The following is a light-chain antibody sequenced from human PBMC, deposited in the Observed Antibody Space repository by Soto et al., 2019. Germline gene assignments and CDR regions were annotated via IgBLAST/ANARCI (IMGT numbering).Light chain of an antibody. J-gene: IGKJ5*01. V-gene: IGKV3-20*01. CDR2: AAS. Sequence: EIVMTQSPATLSVSPGERATLPCRASQSVSSNLAWYQQKPGQPPRLLMYAASSRASGIPDRFSGSGSGTDFTLTISRLEPEDFAVYYCQQSSSSPITFGQGTRLEIK. CDR3: QQSSSSPIT. CDR1: QSVSSN.